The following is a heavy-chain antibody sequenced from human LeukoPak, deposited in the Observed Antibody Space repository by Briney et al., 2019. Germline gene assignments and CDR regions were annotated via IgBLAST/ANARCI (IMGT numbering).Heavy chain of an antibody. CDR1: GFTFSVYG. V-gene: IGHV3-30*18. Sequence: PGRSLRLSCAASGFTFSVYGMYWVRQPPGKGLEWVALISYDGTDKYHVDSVKGRFTISRDNSNNNLYLQMNSLRPDDTAVYYCAKAGYSSGWTRYYGMDVWGQGTTVAVSS. J-gene: IGHJ6*02. D-gene: IGHD6-19*01. CDR3: AKAGYSSGWTRYYGMDV. CDR2: ISYDGTDK.